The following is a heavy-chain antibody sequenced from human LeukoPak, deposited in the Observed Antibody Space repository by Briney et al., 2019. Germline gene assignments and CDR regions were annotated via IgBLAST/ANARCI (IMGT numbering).Heavy chain of an antibody. J-gene: IGHJ3*02. D-gene: IGHD3-9*01. CDR3: ARVLRYFDWSHSWAFDI. CDR1: GFTFSDHD. V-gene: IGHV3-72*01. CDR2: SKNKANNKANSYTT. Sequence: GGSLRLSCAASGFTFSDHDMDWVRQAPGKGLEWVGRSKNKANNKANSYTTEYAASVKGRFTISRDDSQNSLYLQMNSLRAEDTAVYYCARVLRYFDWSHSWAFDIWGQGTMVTVSS.